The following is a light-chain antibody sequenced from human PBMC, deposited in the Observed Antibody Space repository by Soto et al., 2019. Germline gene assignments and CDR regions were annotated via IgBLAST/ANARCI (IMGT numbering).Light chain of an antibody. Sequence: DIQMTQSPSTLSASVGDRVSITCRASQRIGSWLAWYQQKPGKVPKLLIYDASTLISGVPSRFSGTGSGTEFTLSIASLQPDDFATYYCLHYYNYPLTFGQGTKVDI. V-gene: IGKV1-5*01. J-gene: IGKJ1*01. CDR1: QRIGSW. CDR3: LHYYNYPLT. CDR2: DAS.